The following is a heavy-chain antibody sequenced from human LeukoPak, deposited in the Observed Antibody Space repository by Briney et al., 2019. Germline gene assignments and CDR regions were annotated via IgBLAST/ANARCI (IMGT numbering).Heavy chain of an antibody. J-gene: IGHJ2*01. CDR1: GVSVSSNSAA. CDR3: ARTGIAVADIRYWYFDL. D-gene: IGHD6-19*01. V-gene: IGHV6-1*01. CDR2: TYYRSKWYN. Sequence: SQTLSLTCAISGVSVSSNSAAWNWIRQSPSRGLEWLGRTYYRSKWYNDYAVSVKSRITINPDTSKNQFSLQLNSVTPEDTAVYYCARTGIAVADIRYWYFDLWGRGTLVTVSS.